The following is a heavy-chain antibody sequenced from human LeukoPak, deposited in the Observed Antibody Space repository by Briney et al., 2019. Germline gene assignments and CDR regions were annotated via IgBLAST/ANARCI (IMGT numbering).Heavy chain of an antibody. CDR1: GYKFSSYW. Sequence: GESLMISCEASGYKFSSYWITWVRQLAGKGLEWMGTIDPGDSYTNYKPSFQGHVTISADKSISTSYLQWSRLKASDTAMYYCARQYCSSNICYEVEYWGQGTLVTVSS. CDR2: IDPGDSYT. D-gene: IGHD2-2*01. J-gene: IGHJ4*02. V-gene: IGHV5-10-1*01. CDR3: ARQYCSSNICYEVEY.